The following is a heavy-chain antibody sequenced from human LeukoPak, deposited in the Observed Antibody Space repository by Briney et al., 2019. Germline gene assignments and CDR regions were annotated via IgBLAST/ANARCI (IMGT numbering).Heavy chain of an antibody. CDR3: ARRGRDGYFDY. CDR1: GGSISSYY. Sequence: PSETLSLTCTVSGGSISSYYWSWIRQPPGPGQEWIGYIYYSGSTNYNPSLKSRVTISVDTSKNQFSLKLSSVTAADAAVYYCARRGRDGYFDYWGQGTLVTVSS. J-gene: IGHJ4*02. D-gene: IGHD5-24*01. V-gene: IGHV4-59*01. CDR2: IYYSGST.